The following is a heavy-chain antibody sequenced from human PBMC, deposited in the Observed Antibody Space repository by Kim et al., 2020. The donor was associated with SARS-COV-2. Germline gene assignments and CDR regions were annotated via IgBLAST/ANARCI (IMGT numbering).Heavy chain of an antibody. J-gene: IGHJ4*02. CDR3: ARPQPDITMVRGEEYFDY. CDR2: IYYSGST. V-gene: IGHV4-39*01. D-gene: IGHD3-10*01. CDR1: GGSISSSSYY. Sequence: SETLSLTCTVSGGSISSSSYYWGWIRQPPGKGLEWIGSIYYSGSTYYNPSLKSRVTISVDTSKNQFSLKLSSVTAADTAVYYCARPQPDITMVRGEEYFDYWGQGTLVTVSS.